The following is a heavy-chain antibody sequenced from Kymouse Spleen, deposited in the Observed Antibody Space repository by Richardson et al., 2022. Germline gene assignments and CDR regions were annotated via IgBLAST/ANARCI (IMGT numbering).Heavy chain of an antibody. CDR1: GGSISSGGYY. J-gene: IGHJ4*02. D-gene: IGHD4-11,IGHD4-11*01. CDR3: ARSGTTVTRGYFDY. CDR2: IYYSGST. Sequence: QVQLQESGPGLVKPSQTLSLTCTVSGGSISSGGYYWSWIRQHPGKGLEWIGYIYYSGSTYYNPSLKSRVTISVDTSKNQFSLKLSSVTAADTAVYYCARSGTTVTRGYFDYWGQGTLVTVSS. V-gene: IGHV4-31*03.